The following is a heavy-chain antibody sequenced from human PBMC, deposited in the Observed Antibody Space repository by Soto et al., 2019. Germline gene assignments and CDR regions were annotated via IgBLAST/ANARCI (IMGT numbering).Heavy chain of an antibody. D-gene: IGHD7-27*01. V-gene: IGHV4-31*03. CDR2: IYYSGST. J-gene: IGHJ5*02. Sequence: PSETLSLTCTVSGGSVSSAAYYWSWIRQHPGKGLEWIGHIYYSGSTYYNPSLKSRVSVSVDTSKNQFSLKLNSVIAADTAVYYCARASCHGEEVLCRFDPWGQGTQVTVSS. CDR1: GGSVSSAAYY. CDR3: ARASCHGEEVLCRFDP.